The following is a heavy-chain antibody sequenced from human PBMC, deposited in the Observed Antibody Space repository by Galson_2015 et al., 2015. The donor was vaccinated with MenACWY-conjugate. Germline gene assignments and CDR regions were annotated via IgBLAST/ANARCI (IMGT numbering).Heavy chain of an antibody. V-gene: IGHV1-69*13. CDR1: GGTFSSYA. D-gene: IGHD2-2*01. CDR2: IIPVLGTT. Sequence: SVKVSCKASGGTFSSYAISWVRQAPGQGLEWVGGIIPVLGTTDYAQKFQGRVTITADASTSTAYMELSNLRSEDTAVYYCARDTIRNTFDYWGQGTLVTVSS. CDR3: ARDTIRNTFDY. J-gene: IGHJ4*02.